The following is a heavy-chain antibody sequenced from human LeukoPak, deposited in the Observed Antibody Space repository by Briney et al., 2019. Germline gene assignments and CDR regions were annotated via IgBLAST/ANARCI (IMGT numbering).Heavy chain of an antibody. Sequence: GESLKISCKGSGYSFTSYWIGWVRPMPGKGLEWMGIIYPGDSDTRYSPSFQGQVTISADKSISTAYLQWSSLKASDTAMYYCARLLVGATGKPNWFDPWGQGTLVTVSS. CDR1: GYSFTSYW. D-gene: IGHD1-26*01. V-gene: IGHV5-51*01. J-gene: IGHJ5*02. CDR3: ARLLVGATGKPNWFDP. CDR2: IYPGDSDT.